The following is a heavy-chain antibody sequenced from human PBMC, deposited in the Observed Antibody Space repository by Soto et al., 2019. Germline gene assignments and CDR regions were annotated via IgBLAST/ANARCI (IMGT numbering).Heavy chain of an antibody. CDR1: GFTFSSYS. J-gene: IGHJ1*01. D-gene: IGHD4-17*01. V-gene: IGHV3-21*01. Sequence: EVQLVESGGGLVKTGGSLRLSCAASGFTFSSYSMNWVRQAPGKGLEWVSSISSSSSYIYYADSVKGRFTISRDNAKNSLYLQMNSLRAEDTAVYYCAREATVTTLRYFQHWGQGTLVTVSS. CDR3: AREATVTTLRYFQH. CDR2: ISSSSSYI.